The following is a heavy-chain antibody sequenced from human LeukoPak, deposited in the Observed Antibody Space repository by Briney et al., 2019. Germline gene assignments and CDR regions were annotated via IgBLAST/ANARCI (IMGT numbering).Heavy chain of an antibody. CDR1: GYTLTELS. CDR3: ATWGGYCSSTSCYIGRFDP. V-gene: IGHV1-24*01. J-gene: IGHJ5*02. D-gene: IGHD2-2*02. Sequence: ASVKVSCKVSGYTLTELSMHWVRQAPGKGLEWMGGFDPEDGETIYAQKFQGRVTMTEDTSTDTAYMELSSLRSEDTAVYYCATWGGYCSSTSCYIGRFDPWGQGTLVTVSS. CDR2: FDPEDGET.